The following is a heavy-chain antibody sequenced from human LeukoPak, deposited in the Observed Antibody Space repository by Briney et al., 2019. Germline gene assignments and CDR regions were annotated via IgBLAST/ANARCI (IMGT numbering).Heavy chain of an antibody. Sequence: GGSLRLSCAASGFSLRRYGMKWVRQAPGRGVEGLSYIRSSDSTTHYADSVKRRFTISRDNAKNSLHLQMDSLRAEDTAVYYCAKRADSSAHSFDYWGQGTLVTVPS. J-gene: IGHJ4*02. CDR2: IRSSDSTT. D-gene: IGHD3-22*01. CDR1: GFSLRRYG. CDR3: AKRADSSAHSFDY. V-gene: IGHV3-48*04.